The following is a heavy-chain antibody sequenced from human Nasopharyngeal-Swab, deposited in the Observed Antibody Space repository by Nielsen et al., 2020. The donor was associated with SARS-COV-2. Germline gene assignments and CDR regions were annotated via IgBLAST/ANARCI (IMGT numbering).Heavy chain of an antibody. Sequence: GESLKISCAAPGFTFSSYAMSWVRQAPGKGLEWVSAISGSGGSTYYADSVKGRFTISRDNSKNTLYLQMNSLRAEDTAVYYCAKVKRPIVVVPAATDYWGQGTLVTVSS. D-gene: IGHD2-2*01. CDR3: AKVKRPIVVVPAATDY. CDR2: ISGSGGST. V-gene: IGHV3-23*01. CDR1: GFTFSSYA. J-gene: IGHJ4*02.